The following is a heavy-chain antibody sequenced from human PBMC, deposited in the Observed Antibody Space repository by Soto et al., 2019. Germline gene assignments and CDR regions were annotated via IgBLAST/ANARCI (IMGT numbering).Heavy chain of an antibody. Sequence: PRESLKISGKGSGWNFTSYWIGWVRQMHGKGLEWMGIIYPGDSDTRYSPSFQGQVTISADKSISTAYLQWSSLKASGTAMYYCAREGYDILTGYYKTYYYYGMDVWGQGTTVTVSS. J-gene: IGHJ6*02. CDR3: AREGYDILTGYYKTYYYYGMDV. CDR1: GWNFTSYW. CDR2: IYPGDSDT. D-gene: IGHD3-9*01. V-gene: IGHV5-51*01.